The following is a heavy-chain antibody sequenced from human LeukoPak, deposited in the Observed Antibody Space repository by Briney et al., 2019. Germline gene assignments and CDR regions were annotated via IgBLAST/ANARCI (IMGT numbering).Heavy chain of an antibody. CDR2: ISSNGGST. J-gene: IGHJ4*02. CDR3: VKDSGMATHDY. V-gene: IGHV3-64D*06. Sequence: GGSLRLSCSASGFTFSSYAMHWVSQAPGKGLEYVSAISSNGGSTYYADSVKGRFTISRDNSENTLYLQMSSLRAEDTAVYYCVKDSGMATHDYWGQGTLVTVSS. D-gene: IGHD5-12*01. CDR1: GFTFSSYA.